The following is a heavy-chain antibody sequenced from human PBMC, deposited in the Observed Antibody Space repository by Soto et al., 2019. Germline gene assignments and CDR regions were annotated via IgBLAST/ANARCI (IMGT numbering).Heavy chain of an antibody. Sequence: EVQLVESGGGLVQPGGSLRLSCGASGFIFSKYSMNWVRQAPGKGLEWLSYISSNSITIYYADSVRGRFTIFRDNTKNSLYLQMNSLRDEDTAVYYCAREDILGTRSFDYWGQGALVTVSS. V-gene: IGHV3-48*02. D-gene: IGHD1-26*01. J-gene: IGHJ4*02. CDR1: GFIFSKYS. CDR2: ISSNSITI. CDR3: AREDILGTRSFDY.